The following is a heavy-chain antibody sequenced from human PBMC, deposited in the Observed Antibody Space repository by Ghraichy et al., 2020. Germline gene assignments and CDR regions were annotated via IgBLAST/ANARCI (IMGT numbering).Heavy chain of an antibody. CDR2: ISSSSSYI. Sequence: GGSLRLSCAASGFTFSNYAMSWVRQAPGKGLEWVSSISSSSSYIYYADSVKGRFTISRDNAKNSLYLQMNSLRAEDTAVYYCARDLGFLEWLSYQFYYYYGMDVWGQGTTVTVSS. CDR3: ARDLGFLEWLSYQFYYYYGMDV. V-gene: IGHV3-21*01. J-gene: IGHJ6*02. CDR1: GFTFSNYA. D-gene: IGHD3-3*02.